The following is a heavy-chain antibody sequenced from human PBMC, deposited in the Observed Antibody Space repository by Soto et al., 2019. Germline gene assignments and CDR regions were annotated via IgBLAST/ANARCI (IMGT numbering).Heavy chain of an antibody. Sequence: PGGSLGLSCAAYGFSFSNSGMHWVRQAPGKGLEWVAVISYHGTDKYYADSVNGRFTISRDNSKNTLYLQMNSLRAEDTAVYYCAKDKEIAFYYFHYWGHGPLVTVSS. D-gene: IGHD2-21*01. CDR1: GFSFSNSG. J-gene: IGHJ4*01. V-gene: IGHV3-30*18. CDR2: ISYHGTDK. CDR3: AKDKEIAFYYFHY.